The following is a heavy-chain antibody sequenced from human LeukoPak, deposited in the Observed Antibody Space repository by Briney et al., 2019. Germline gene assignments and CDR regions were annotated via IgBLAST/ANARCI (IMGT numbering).Heavy chain of an antibody. Sequence: SETLSLTCTVSGGSISSSSYYWGWIRQPPGKGLEWIGSIYYSGSTYYNPSLKSRVTMSVDTSKNQFSLKLSSVTAADTAVYYCARDLYYYDSSGWYYFDYWGQGTLVTVSS. D-gene: IGHD3-22*01. CDR3: ARDLYYYDSSGWYYFDY. J-gene: IGHJ4*02. CDR1: GGSISSSSYY. V-gene: IGHV4-39*07. CDR2: IYYSGST.